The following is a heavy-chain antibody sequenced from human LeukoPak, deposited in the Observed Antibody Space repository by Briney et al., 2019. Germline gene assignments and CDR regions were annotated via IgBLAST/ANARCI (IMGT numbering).Heavy chain of an antibody. CDR1: GFTFSSYA. Sequence: GGSLRLSCAASGFTFSSYAMSYVRQAPGKGLEWVSTISNRGNTYYTDSVKGRFTISRDNSKNTLHLQMNSLRADDTAVYYCANPREDYWGQGTLVTVSS. J-gene: IGHJ4*02. CDR3: ANPREDY. V-gene: IGHV3-23*01. CDR2: ISNRGNT.